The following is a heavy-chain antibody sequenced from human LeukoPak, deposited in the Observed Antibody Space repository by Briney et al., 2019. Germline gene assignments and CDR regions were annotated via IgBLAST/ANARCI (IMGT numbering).Heavy chain of an antibody. CDR1: GFTFRSHD. D-gene: IGHD6-19*01. V-gene: IGHV3-13*01. CDR3: ARSKSYSSGWTDFDW. Sequence: GGSLRLSCAASGFTFRSHDMHWVRQPTGKGLDWVSVIGTAGNTYYADSVKGRFTISRENARNSLLLQMDNLRAEDTAVYYCARSKSYSSGWTDFDWWGQGTLVTVSS. CDR2: IGTAGNT. J-gene: IGHJ4*02.